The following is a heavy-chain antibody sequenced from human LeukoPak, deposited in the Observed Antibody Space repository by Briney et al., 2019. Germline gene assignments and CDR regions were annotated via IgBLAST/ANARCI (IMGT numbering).Heavy chain of an antibody. CDR3: AKAEAPYDILTGLDY. J-gene: IGHJ4*02. CDR1: GFSFSSYA. CDR2: VSHDGNYK. V-gene: IGHV3-30*18. Sequence: GGSLRLSCAASGFSFSSYAMHWVRQAPGKGLEWVALVSHDGNYKYYTDSVKGRFSISRDESKNTVSLQMNRLRSEDTALYYCAKAEAPYDILTGLDYWGQGTLVTVSS. D-gene: IGHD3-9*01.